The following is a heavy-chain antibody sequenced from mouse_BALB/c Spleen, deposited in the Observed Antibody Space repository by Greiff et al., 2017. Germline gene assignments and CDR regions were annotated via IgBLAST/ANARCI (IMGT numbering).Heavy chain of an antibody. J-gene: IGHJ4*01. CDR1: GFTFTDYY. CDR3: ARANYYAMDY. Sequence: EVQLVESGGGLVQPGGSLRLSCATSGFTFTDYYMSWVRQPPGKALEWLGFIRNKANGYTTEYSASVKGRFTISRDNSQSILYLQMNTLRAEDSATYYCARANYYAMDYWGQGTSVTVSS. V-gene: IGHV7-3*02. CDR2: IRNKANGYTT.